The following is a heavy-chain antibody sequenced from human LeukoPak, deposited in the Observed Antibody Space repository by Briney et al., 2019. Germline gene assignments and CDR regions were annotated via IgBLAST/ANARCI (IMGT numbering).Heavy chain of an antibody. CDR3: AKDSYVWGSYRPLDY. CDR1: GFTFSTYT. CDR2: ITSSSNNI. Sequence: GGSLRLSCAASGFTFSTYTMNWVRQAPGKGLEWVSYITSSSNNIYYADSVKGRFTVSRDNAKNSLYLQMNSLRAEDTAVYYCAKDSYVWGSYRPLDYWGQGTLVTVSS. D-gene: IGHD3-16*02. V-gene: IGHV3-48*01. J-gene: IGHJ4*02.